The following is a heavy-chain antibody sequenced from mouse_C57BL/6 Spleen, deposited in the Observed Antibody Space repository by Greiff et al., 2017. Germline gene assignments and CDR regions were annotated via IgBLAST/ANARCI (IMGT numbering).Heavy chain of an antibody. CDR1: GYTFTEYT. D-gene: IGHD2-4*01. J-gene: IGHJ4*01. Sequence: VKLMESGAELVKPGASVKLSCKASGYTFTEYTIHWVKQRSGQGLEWIGWFYPGSGSIKYNEKFKDKATLTADKSSSTVYMELSRLTSEDSAVYFGARHERGSSFMITTGAMDYWGQGTSVTVSS. CDR3: ARHERGSSFMITTGAMDY. V-gene: IGHV1-62-2*01. CDR2: FYPGSGSI.